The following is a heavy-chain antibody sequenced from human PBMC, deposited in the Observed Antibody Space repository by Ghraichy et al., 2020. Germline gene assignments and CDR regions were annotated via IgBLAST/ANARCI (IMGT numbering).Heavy chain of an antibody. J-gene: IGHJ6*02. CDR2: IKSKTDGGTT. D-gene: IGHD2-15*01. V-gene: IGHV3-15*01. CDR3: TTTRACSGGSCYLYYYYGMDV. Sequence: GGSLRLSCAASGFTLSNAWMSWVRQAPGKGLEWVGRIKSKTDGGTTDYAAPVKGRFTISRDDSKNTLYLQMNSLKTEDTAVYYCTTTRACSGGSCYLYYYYGMDVWGQGTTVTVSS. CDR1: GFTLSNAW.